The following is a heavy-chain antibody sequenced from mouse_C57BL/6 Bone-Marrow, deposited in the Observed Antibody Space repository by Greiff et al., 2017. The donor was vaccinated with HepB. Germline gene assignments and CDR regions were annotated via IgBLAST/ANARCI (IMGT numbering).Heavy chain of an antibody. V-gene: IGHV2-2*01. CDR1: GFSLTSYG. D-gene: IGHD2-2*01. CDR3: ARTPYVYDGGPYAMDY. Sequence: QVQLQQSGPGLVQPSQSLSITCTVSGFSLTSYGVHWVRQSPGKGLEWLGVIWSGGSTDYNAAFISRLSISKDNSKSQVFFKMNSLQADDTAIYYCARTPYVYDGGPYAMDYWGQGTSVTVSS. J-gene: IGHJ4*01. CDR2: IWSGGST.